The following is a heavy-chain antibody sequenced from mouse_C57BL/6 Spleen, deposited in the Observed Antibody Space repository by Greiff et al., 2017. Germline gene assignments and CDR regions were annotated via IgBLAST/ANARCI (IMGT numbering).Heavy chain of an antibody. CDR3: ARNLWVTGNYPYYAMDY. CDR1: GYAFSSYW. D-gene: IGHD2-1*01. CDR2: IYPGDGDT. V-gene: IGHV1-80*01. J-gene: IGHJ4*01. Sequence: QVQLQQSGAELVKPGASVKISCKASGYAFSSYWMNWVKQRPGKGLEWIGQIYPGDGDTNYNGKFKGKATLTADKSSSTAYMQLSSLTSEDSAVYFCARNLWVTGNYPYYAMDYWGQGTTVTVSS.